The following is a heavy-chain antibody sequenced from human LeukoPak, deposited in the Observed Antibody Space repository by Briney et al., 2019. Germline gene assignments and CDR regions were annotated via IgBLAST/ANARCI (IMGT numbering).Heavy chain of an antibody. J-gene: IGHJ3*02. D-gene: IGHD5-18*01. V-gene: IGHV3-30-3*01. CDR3: ARPQDTAMAMAFDI. CDR1: GFTFSSYA. Sequence: GGSLRLSCAASGFTFSSYAMHWVRQAPGKGLEWVAVISYDGSNKYYADSVKGRFTISRDNSKNTLYLQMNSLRAEDTAVYYCARPQDTAMAMAFDIWGQGTMVTVSS. CDR2: ISYDGSNK.